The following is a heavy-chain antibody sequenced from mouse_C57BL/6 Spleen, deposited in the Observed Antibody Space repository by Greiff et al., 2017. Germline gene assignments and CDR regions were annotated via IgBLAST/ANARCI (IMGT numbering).Heavy chain of an antibody. CDR1: GYTFTSYW. CDR3: ASEVTTRYYYAMDY. Sequence: QVQLQQPGAELVKPGASVKMSCKASGYTFTSYWITWVKQRPGQGLEWIGDIYPGSGSTNYNEKFKSKATLTVDKSSSTAYMQLSSLTSEDSAVYYCASEVTTRYYYAMDYWGQGTSVTVSS. CDR2: IYPGSGST. D-gene: IGHD2-2*01. J-gene: IGHJ4*01. V-gene: IGHV1-55*01.